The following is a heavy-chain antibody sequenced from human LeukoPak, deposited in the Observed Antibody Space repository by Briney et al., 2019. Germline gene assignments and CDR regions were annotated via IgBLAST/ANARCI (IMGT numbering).Heavy chain of an antibody. V-gene: IGHV3-9*01. CDR3: ARDDYNTLGYNFHH. D-gene: IGHD1-1*01. Sequence: PGGSLRLSCVASGFTFADHAVHWVRRAPGQGLEWVTGINWNNDGTVYAASVKGRFTVSGDNAKNTLYLQMNGLRPEDTAFYYCARDDYNTLGYNFHHWGQGTLVTVSS. CDR2: INWNNDGT. J-gene: IGHJ1*01. CDR1: GFTFADHA.